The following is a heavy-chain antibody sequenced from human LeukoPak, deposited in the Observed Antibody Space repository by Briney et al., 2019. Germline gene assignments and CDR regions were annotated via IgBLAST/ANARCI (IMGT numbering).Heavy chain of an antibody. Sequence: GGSLRLSCATSGFTFDDYKMHWVRQARGKGLEWASFINWDGGTTYYADSVKGRFSVSRDNNKDSLYLQMSSLTTEDTAFYYCTRDPSSYYASVGYFDSWGRGTLVTVSS. CDR2: INWDGGTT. V-gene: IGHV3-43*01. CDR1: GFTFDDYK. D-gene: IGHD1-26*01. CDR3: TRDPSSYYASVGYFDS. J-gene: IGHJ4*02.